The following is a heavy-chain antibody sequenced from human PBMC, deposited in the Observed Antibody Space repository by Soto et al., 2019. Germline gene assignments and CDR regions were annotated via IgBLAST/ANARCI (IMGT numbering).Heavy chain of an antibody. D-gene: IGHD3-16*01. V-gene: IGHV1-69*08. CDR2: IIPILGET. CDR1: GTIFRRYT. J-gene: IGHJ6*02. Sequence: QVQLVQSGAEVKKPGSSVRVSCKASGTIFRRYTISWVRQAPGQGLEWMGRIIPILGETNSAQKFQGRVTLTADKSTSTAYMELTSLRLEDTVLYYCARGLGGRMDDWGQGTTVTVSS. CDR3: ARGLGGRMDD.